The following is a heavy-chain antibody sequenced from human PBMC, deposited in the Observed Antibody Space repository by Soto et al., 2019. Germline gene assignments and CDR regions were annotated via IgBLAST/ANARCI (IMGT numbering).Heavy chain of an antibody. D-gene: IGHD3-10*01. CDR2: IYYSGST. CDR3: ARKIIERTLRAFDY. V-gene: IGHV4-31*03. CDR1: GGSISSGGYY. Sequence: SETLSLTCTVSGGSISSGGYYWSWIRQHPGKGLEWIGYIYYSGSTYYNPSLKSRVTISVDTSKNQFSLKLSSVTAADTAVYYCARKIIERTLRAFDYWGQGTLVTVSS. J-gene: IGHJ4*02.